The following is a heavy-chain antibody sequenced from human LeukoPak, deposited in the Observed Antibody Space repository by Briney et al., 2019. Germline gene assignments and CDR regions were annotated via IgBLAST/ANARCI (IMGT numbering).Heavy chain of an antibody. CDR2: IYSGGSI. Sequence: SGRSLRLSCAASGFTFSSYAMSWVRQAPGKGLEWVSVIYSGGSIYYADSVKGRFTISRDNSRNTLYLQMNSLRAEDTAVYYCARALNGFDIWGPGTLVTVSS. V-gene: IGHV3-53*01. J-gene: IGHJ3*02. CDR3: ARALNGFDI. CDR1: GFTFSSYA.